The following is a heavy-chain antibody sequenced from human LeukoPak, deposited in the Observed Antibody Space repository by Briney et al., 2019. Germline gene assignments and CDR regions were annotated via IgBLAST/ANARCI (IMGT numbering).Heavy chain of an antibody. CDR3: ARGRDGYNSYYYYGMDV. CDR2: IYYSGST. CDR1: GGSISSYY. V-gene: IGHV4-59*01. J-gene: IGHJ6*02. Sequence: SSETLSLTCTVSGGSISSYYWSWIRQPPGKGLEWIVYIYYSGSTNYNPSLKSRVTISVDTSKNQFSLKLSSVTAADTAVYYCARGRDGYNSYYYYGMDVWGQGTTVTVSS. D-gene: IGHD5-24*01.